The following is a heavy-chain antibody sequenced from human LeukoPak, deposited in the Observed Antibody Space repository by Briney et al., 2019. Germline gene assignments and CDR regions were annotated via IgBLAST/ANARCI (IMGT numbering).Heavy chain of an antibody. CDR3: ARRQPFFDY. Sequence: SETLSLTCTVSGGSISSYFWSWIRQPPGKGLEWIGYIYTDGSTIYNPSLKSRVTISLDTSKKQFSLKLTSVTAPDTAVYYCARRQPFFDYWGQGTLVTVSS. CDR1: GGSISSYF. D-gene: IGHD1-14*01. J-gene: IGHJ4*02. V-gene: IGHV4-4*09. CDR2: IYTDGST.